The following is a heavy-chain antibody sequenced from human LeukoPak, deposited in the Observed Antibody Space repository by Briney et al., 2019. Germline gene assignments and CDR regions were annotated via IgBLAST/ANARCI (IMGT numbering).Heavy chain of an antibody. V-gene: IGHV1-2*02. J-gene: IGHJ4*02. CDR1: GYTFSDFY. D-gene: IGHD3-3*02. Sequence: ASVKVSCKASGYTFSDFYIHWVRQAPGQGLEYAGWITLKSGDTYSPQRFQGRVTMTRDASISTAYMELSSLRSDDTAVYFCARVRLADERAWAYWGQGTLVTVSS. CDR3: ARVRLADERAWAY. CDR2: ITLKSGDT.